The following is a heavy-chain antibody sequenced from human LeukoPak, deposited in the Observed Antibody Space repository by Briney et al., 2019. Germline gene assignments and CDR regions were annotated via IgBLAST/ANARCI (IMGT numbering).Heavy chain of an antibody. Sequence: SETLSLTCTASGGSISSSSYYWGWIRQPPGKGLEWIGSIYYSGSTYYNPSLKSRVTISVDTSKNQFSLKLSSVTAADTAVYYCARVGYYYGSGGYFDYWGQGTLVTVSS. J-gene: IGHJ4*02. CDR2: IYYSGST. D-gene: IGHD3-10*01. CDR1: GGSISSSSYY. V-gene: IGHV4-39*07. CDR3: ARVGYYYGSGGYFDY.